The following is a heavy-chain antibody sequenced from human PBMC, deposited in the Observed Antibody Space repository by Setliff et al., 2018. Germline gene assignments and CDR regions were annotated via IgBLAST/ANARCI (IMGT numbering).Heavy chain of an antibody. J-gene: IGHJ5*02. D-gene: IGHD3-3*01. CDR1: GFSLSTSGMC. Sequence: PPLVNPTQTLPLTCTFSGFSLSTSGMCVSWIRQPPGKALEWLARIDWDDDKYYSTSLKTRLTISKDTSKNQVVLTMTNMDPVDTAVYYCARGDFWSGYSDNLNWFDPWGQGTLVTVSS. V-gene: IGHV2-70*02. CDR2: IDWDDDK. CDR3: ARGDFWSGYSDNLNWFDP.